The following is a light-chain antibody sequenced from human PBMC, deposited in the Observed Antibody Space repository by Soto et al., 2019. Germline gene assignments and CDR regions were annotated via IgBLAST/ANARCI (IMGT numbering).Light chain of an antibody. CDR1: EGVSSTY. CDR3: QHFGSSRWT. V-gene: IGKV3-20*01. J-gene: IGKJ1*01. Sequence: EIVLTQSPGTLSLSPGDRATLSCRASEGVSSTYLAWYQQKPGQAPRLLIYGASSRATGIPDRVSGSGSGTDYTLTISRLEPEDFAVYYCQHFGSSRWTFGQGTKVEIK. CDR2: GAS.